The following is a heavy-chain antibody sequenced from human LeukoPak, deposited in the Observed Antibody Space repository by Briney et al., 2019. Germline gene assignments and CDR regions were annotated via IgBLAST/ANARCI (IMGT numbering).Heavy chain of an antibody. CDR3: ARDSLAYVDTGMAEYNGFDP. Sequence: PGGSLRLSCAASGFTFSSYSMNWVRQAPGKGLEWVSSISSSSSYIYYADSVKGRFTISRDNAKNSLYLQMNSLRAEDTAVYYCARDSLAYVDTGMAEYNGFDPCGQGTLVTVSS. CDR2: ISSSSSYI. J-gene: IGHJ5*02. CDR1: GFTFSSYS. V-gene: IGHV3-21*01. D-gene: IGHD5-18*01.